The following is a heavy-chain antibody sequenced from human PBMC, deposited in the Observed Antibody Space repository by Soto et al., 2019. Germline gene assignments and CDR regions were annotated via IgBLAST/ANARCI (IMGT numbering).Heavy chain of an antibody. CDR2: ISYDGSIK. D-gene: IGHD3-10*01. CDR3: AREWSTSGDLDY. Sequence: QVQLVESGGGVVQPGRSLRLSWAASGFTFSSHSLQGARQAPGKGLGWVAVISYDGSIKYYADSVKGRFTISRDNSKNTAYLQMNSLRAEDTAVFYCAREWSTSGDLDYWGQGTLVIVYS. J-gene: IGHJ4*02. V-gene: IGHV3-30-3*01. CDR1: GFTFSSHS.